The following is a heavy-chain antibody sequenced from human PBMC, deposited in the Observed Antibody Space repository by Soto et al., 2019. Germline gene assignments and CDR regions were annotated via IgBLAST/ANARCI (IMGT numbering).Heavy chain of an antibody. CDR1: GFTVSNNY. CDR2: VRSGGNT. V-gene: IGHV3-53*05. CDR3: ARDPLYDILTGYSDY. D-gene: IGHD3-9*01. J-gene: IGHJ4*02. Sequence: PGGSLRLSCAAAGFTVSNNYMSWVRQAPGKGLEWVSVVRSGGNTYYADSVKGRFTISRDNSKNTLYLQMNSLRAEDTAVYYCARDPLYDILTGYSDYWGQGTLVTVSS.